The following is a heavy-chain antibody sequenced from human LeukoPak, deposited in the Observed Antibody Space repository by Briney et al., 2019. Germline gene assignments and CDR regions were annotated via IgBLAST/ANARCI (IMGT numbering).Heavy chain of an antibody. CDR2: ISAYNGNT. CDR3: ARVNDYGDYQRWFDP. J-gene: IGHJ5*02. V-gene: IGHV1-18*01. D-gene: IGHD4-17*01. CDR1: GYTFTSYG. Sequence: ASVKVSCKASGYTFTSYGISWVRQAPGQGLEWMGWISAYNGNTNYAQKLQGRVTMTTDTSTSTAYTELRSLRSDDTAVYYCARVNDYGDYQRWFDPWGQGTLVTVSS.